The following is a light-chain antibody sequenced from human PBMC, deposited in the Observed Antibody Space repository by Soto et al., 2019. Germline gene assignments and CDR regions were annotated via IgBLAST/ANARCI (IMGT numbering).Light chain of an antibody. V-gene: IGKV3-15*01. CDR2: GAS. CDR3: QQYKNWPPIT. J-gene: IGKJ5*01. Sequence: EIVMTQTPATPSVSPGERATLSYRASQSVGSSLAWYQQEPGQAPRLLIYGASTRATGIPARFSGSGSGTEFTLTISSLQSEDFAVYFCQQYKNWPPITFGQGTRLEIK. CDR1: QSVGSS.